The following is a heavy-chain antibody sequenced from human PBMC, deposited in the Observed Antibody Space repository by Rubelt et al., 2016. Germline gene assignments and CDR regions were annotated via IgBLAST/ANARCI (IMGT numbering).Heavy chain of an antibody. CDR3: VAEGFNYHGMDV. J-gene: IGHJ6*02. Sequence: QLQLQESGPGLVKPSETLSLTCTVSGGSITISTYYWGWVRQSPGKGLEWIGGLYYSGSTYFNPSLRGRLTVSFDASKNQCCRMVVSVTAADTAVYYCVAEGFNYHGMDVWGQGTTVTVAS. V-gene: IGHV4-39*07. CDR1: GGSITISTYY. CDR2: LYYSGST.